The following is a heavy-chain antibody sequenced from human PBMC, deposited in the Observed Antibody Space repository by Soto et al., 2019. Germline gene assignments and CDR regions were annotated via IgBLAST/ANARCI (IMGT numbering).Heavy chain of an antibody. CDR2: VYYSGST. CDR1: GDSVNSYY. CDR3: ARADTSRIHYFDY. D-gene: IGHD3-16*01. J-gene: IGHJ4*02. Sequence: SETLSLTCTVTGDSVNSYYWSWIRQPPGKGLECMGYVYYSGSTNYNPSLKSRVTISVYTYKNQISLRLKSVTAGATAVYYCARADTSRIHYFDYWGQGTLVTVSS. V-gene: IGHV4-59*02.